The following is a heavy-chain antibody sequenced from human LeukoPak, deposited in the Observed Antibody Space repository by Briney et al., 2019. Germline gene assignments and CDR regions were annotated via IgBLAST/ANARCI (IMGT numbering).Heavy chain of an antibody. Sequence: SGTLSLTCAVSGGSISSSSYYWGWIRQPPGKGLEWIGSIYYSGSTYYNPSLKSRVTISVDTSKNQFSLKLSSVTAADTAVYYCATHLGAATIDYWGQGTLVTVSS. CDR3: ATHLGAATIDY. V-gene: IGHV4-39*01. CDR1: GGSISSSSYY. J-gene: IGHJ4*02. D-gene: IGHD1-26*01. CDR2: IYYSGST.